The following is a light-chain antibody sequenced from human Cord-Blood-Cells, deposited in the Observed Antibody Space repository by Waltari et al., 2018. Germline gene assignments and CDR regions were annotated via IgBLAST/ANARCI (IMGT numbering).Light chain of an antibody. CDR1: SSDVGGYNY. CDR3: SSYTSSSTWV. V-gene: IGLV2-14*01. J-gene: IGLJ3*02. CDR2: DVS. Sequence: QSALTQPASVSGSPGQSLTLSCTGTSSDVGGYNYVPWYQQHPGKAPKLMIYDVSKRPSGVSNRFSGSKSGNTASLTISGLQAEDEADYYCSSYTSSSTWVFGGGTKLTVL.